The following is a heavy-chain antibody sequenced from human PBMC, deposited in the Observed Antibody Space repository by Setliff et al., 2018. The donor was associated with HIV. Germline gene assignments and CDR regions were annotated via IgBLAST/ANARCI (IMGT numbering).Heavy chain of an antibody. CDR1: GFTFSSYS. J-gene: IGHJ4*02. V-gene: IGHV3-21*01. Sequence: PGGSLRLSCAASGFTFSSYSMNWVRQAPGKGLEWVSSISSSSSYIYYADSVKGRFTISRDNAKNTVYLQMNSLGAEDTAVYYCVRGWIDDSRIYWGQGTLVTVSS. CDR2: ISSSSSYI. D-gene: IGHD3-22*01. CDR3: VRGWIDDSRIY.